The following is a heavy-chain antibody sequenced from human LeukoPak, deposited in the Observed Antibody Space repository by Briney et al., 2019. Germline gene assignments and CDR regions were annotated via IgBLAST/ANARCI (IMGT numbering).Heavy chain of an antibody. CDR2: ISAYNGNT. J-gene: IGHJ5*02. CDR3: ARGAAPYGDYRNWFDP. D-gene: IGHD4-17*01. CDR1: GYTFTSYG. V-gene: IGHV1-18*01. Sequence: ASVKVSCKASGYTFTSYGISWVRQAPGQGLEWMGWISAYNGNTNYAQKLQGRVTMTIDTSTSTAYMELRSLRSDDTAVYYCARGAAPYGDYRNWFDPWGQGTLVTVSS.